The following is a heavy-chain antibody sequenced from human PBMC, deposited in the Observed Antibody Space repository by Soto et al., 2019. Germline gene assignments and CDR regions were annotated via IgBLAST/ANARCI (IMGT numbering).Heavy chain of an antibody. D-gene: IGHD2-15*01. CDR3: ATEYCSGGTCYPDY. V-gene: IGHV4-31*03. CDR1: GGSISSGGYY. J-gene: IGHJ4*02. Sequence: SETLSLTCTVSGGSISSGGYYWSWIRQHPGKGLEWIGYIYYSGSTYYNPSLKSRVTISVDTSKNQFSLKLSSVTAADTAVYYCATEYCSGGTCYPDYWGQGTLVTVSS. CDR2: IYYSGST.